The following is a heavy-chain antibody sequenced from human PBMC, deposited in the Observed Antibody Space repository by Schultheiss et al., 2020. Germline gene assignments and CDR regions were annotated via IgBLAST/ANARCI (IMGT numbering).Heavy chain of an antibody. CDR1: GGTFSSYA. CDR2: MNPNSGGT. V-gene: IGHV1-2*02. CDR3: AAMALGGGSYPGGAFDI. D-gene: IGHD1-26*01. J-gene: IGHJ3*02. Sequence: GESLKISCKASGGTFSSYAISWVRQAPGQGLEWMGWMNPNSGGTNYAQKFQGRVTMTRDTSISTAYMELSRLRSDDTAVYYCAAMALGGGSYPGGAFDIWGQGTTVTVAS.